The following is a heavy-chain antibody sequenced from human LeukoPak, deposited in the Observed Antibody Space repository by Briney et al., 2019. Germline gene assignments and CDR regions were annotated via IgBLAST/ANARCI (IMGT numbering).Heavy chain of an antibody. V-gene: IGHV4-59*04. Sequence: SETLSLTCTVSGGSISSYYWSWIRQPPEKGLEWIGYIYYSGSTYYNPSLKSRVTISVDTSKNQFSLKLSSVTAADTAVYYCARLRIQLWNRIDYWGQGTLVTASS. CDR3: ARLRIQLWNRIDY. J-gene: IGHJ4*02. D-gene: IGHD5-18*01. CDR2: IYYSGST. CDR1: GGSISSYY.